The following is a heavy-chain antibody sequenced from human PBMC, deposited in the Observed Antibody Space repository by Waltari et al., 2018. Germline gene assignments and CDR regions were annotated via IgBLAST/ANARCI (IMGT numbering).Heavy chain of an antibody. V-gene: IGHV3-23*04. CDR3: AKAGTDCSSTSCYGAGGH. CDR1: GFTFSSYA. CDR2: ISGSGGST. J-gene: IGHJ4*02. D-gene: IGHD2-2*01. Sequence: EVQLVESGGGLVQPGGSLRLSCAASGFTFSSYAMSWVRQAPGKGLEWVSAISGSGGSTYYADSGKGRFTISRDNSKNTLYLQMNSLRAEDTAVYYCAKAGTDCSSTSCYGAGGHWGQGTLVTVSS.